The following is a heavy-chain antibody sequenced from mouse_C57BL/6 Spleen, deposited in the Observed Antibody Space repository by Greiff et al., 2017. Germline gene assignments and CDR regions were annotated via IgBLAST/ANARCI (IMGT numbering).Heavy chain of an antibody. J-gene: IGHJ2*01. D-gene: IGHD2-2*01. V-gene: IGHV5-17*01. CDR2: ISGGSSTT. Sequence: EVQGVESGGGLVKPGGSLKLSCAASGFTFSDYGMHWVRQAPEKGLEWVAYISGGSSTTYYADTVKGRFTITRDNAKNTLFLRMTSLRSADTAMYYCARRGGVTPYYFDYWGQGTTLTVSS. CDR3: ARRGGVTPYYFDY. CDR1: GFTFSDYG.